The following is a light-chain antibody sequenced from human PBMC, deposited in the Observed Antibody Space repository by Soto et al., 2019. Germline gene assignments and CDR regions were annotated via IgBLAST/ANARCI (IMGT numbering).Light chain of an antibody. CDR1: GSSIGTNT. V-gene: IGLV1-44*01. CDR3: AAWDGSLNNVL. J-gene: IGLJ2*01. Sequence: QPVLTQPPSASGTPGQRVTLSCSRSGSSIGTNTVNCYRQLPGTAPKLLIFGDNQRPSRVPDRFSGSKSGTSASVAISGLQSEDEAEYDCAAWDGSLNNVLFGGGTKLTVL. CDR2: GDN.